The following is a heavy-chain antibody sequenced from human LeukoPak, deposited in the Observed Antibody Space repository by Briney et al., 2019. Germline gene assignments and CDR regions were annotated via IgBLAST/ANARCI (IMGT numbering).Heavy chain of an antibody. V-gene: IGHV4-59*01. Sequence: PSETLSLTCTVSGGSISSYYWSWIRQPPGKGLEWIGYIYYSGSTNYNPSLKRRFTISVDTSKNQFSLKLSSVTAAYTAVYYCASVTANEGDYFDYWGQGTLVTVSS. CDR1: GGSISSYY. J-gene: IGHJ4*02. CDR2: IYYSGST. CDR3: ASVTANEGDYFDY. D-gene: IGHD2-21*02.